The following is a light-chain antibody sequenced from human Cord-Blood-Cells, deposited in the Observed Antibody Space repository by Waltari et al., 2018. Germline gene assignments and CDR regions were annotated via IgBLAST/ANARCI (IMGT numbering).Light chain of an antibody. V-gene: IGKV2-30*01. CDR1: QSLVYSDGNTY. CDR2: KVC. Sequence: DVVMTQSPLSLPVTLGQPASISCRSSQSLVYSDGNTYLNWFQQRPGQSPRRLIYKVCNRDSGVSDRFSGSGSGTDFTLKISRVEAEDVGVYYCMQGTHWPPWTFGQGTKVEIK. J-gene: IGKJ1*01. CDR3: MQGTHWPPWT.